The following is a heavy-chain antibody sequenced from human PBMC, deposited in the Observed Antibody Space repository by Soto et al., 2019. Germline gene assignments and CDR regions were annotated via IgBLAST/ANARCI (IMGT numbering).Heavy chain of an antibody. D-gene: IGHD3-10*01. CDR2: ITDSGTST. J-gene: IGHJ4*01. V-gene: IGHV3-23*01. CDR1: EFTFKNYA. Sequence: PGGSLRLSCAASEFTFKNYAMTWVRQSPGKGLEWVSTITDSGTSTYYADSVKGRFTISRDNSKNTLYLQMNSLRVEDTAIYYCAKGLGSLRFTFDCGGQGTLVTVSS. CDR3: AKGLGSLRFTFDC.